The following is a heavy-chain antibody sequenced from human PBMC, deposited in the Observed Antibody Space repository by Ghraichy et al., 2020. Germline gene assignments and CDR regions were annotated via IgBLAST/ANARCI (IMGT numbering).Heavy chain of an antibody. J-gene: IGHJ4*02. Sequence: GALRLSCAVSGFTFSTYDMNWVRQAPGKGLEWVSYISSSGTTIYYADSVKGRFTISRDNAKNSLYLQMNSLRAEDTAVYFCARDWALDSWGQGTLVTVSS. CDR3: ARDWALDS. CDR1: GFTFSTYD. CDR2: ISSSGTTI. D-gene: IGHD3-16*01. V-gene: IGHV3-48*03.